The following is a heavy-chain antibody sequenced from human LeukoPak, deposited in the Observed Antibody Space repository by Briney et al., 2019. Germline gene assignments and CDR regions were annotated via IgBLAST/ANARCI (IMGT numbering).Heavy chain of an antibody. D-gene: IGHD5-24*01. CDR3: ARGTKMATMYYFDY. J-gene: IGHJ4*02. V-gene: IGHV1-69*01. CDR1: GGTFSSYA. CDR2: IIPIFGTA. Sequence: SVKVSCKASGGTFSSYAISWVRQAPGQGLEWMGGIIPIFGTANYAQEFQGRVTITADESTSTAYMELSSLRSEDTAVYYCARGTKMATMYYFDYWGQGTLVTVSS.